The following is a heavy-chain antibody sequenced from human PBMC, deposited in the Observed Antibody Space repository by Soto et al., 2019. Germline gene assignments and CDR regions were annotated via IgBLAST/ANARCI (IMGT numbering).Heavy chain of an antibody. Sequence: PSETLSLTCAVYGASFSGYYWSWIRQPPGKGLEWIGEINYSGSTNYNPSHKSRITIIVDMSKNQYSLKLSSMTAADTAENYCASTGYSSGWYVGWFDPWGQGTLVTVSS. CDR3: ASTGYSSGWYVGWFDP. CDR2: INYSGST. CDR1: GASFSGYY. V-gene: IGHV4-34*01. J-gene: IGHJ5*02. D-gene: IGHD6-19*01.